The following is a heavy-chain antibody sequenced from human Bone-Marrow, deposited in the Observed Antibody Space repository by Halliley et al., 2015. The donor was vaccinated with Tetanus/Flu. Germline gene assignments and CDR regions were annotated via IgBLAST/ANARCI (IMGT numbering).Heavy chain of an antibody. D-gene: IGHD2-15*01. J-gene: IGHJ4*02. Sequence: LEGVSVISRGARTSHPDPGKSRFTISRANSKNSMYLKVNSLGAEDTAVYYCARVYSGFEFGYWGQGTLVTVSS. CDR3: ARVYSGFEFGY. CDR2: ISRGART. V-gene: IGHV3-53*01.